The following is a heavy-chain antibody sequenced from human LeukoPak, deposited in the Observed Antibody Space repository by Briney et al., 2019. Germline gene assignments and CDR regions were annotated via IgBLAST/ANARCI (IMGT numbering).Heavy chain of an antibody. D-gene: IGHD2-21*02. CDR2: IYYSGST. CDR1: GGSISSGDYY. J-gene: IGHJ3*02. Sequence: SQTLSLTCTVSGGSISSGDYYWSWIRQPPGKGLEWIGYIYYSGSTYYNPSLKSRVTISVDTSKNQFSLKLSSVTAVDTAVYYCARDRCGGDCYSYAFDIWGQGTMVTVSS. V-gene: IGHV4-30-4*01. CDR3: ARDRCGGDCYSYAFDI.